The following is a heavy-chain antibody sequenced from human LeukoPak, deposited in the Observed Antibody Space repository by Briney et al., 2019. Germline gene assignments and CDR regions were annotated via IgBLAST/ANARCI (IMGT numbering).Heavy chain of an antibody. V-gene: IGHV1-46*01. J-gene: IGHJ4*02. Sequence: ASVEVSCKASEYTFTSFYLHWVRQAPGQGLEWMGIINPRGGGPTYAQTFQGRLTMTRDTSTSTIYMELSSLRSEDTALYYCARSPLSGAGYFDCWGQGTLVTVSS. D-gene: IGHD2-8*02. CDR3: ARSPLSGAGYFDC. CDR2: INPRGGGP. CDR1: EYTFTSFY.